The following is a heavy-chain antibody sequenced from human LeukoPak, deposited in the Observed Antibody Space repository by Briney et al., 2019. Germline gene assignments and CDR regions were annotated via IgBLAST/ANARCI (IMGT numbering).Heavy chain of an antibody. J-gene: IGHJ4*02. CDR2: INPNSGGT. V-gene: IGHV1-2*02. Sequence: ASVKVSCKASGYTFTGYYIHWVREAPGQGLEWMGRINPNSGGTNYAQKLQGRVTMTRDTSISTAYMELSRLRSDDTAVYYCARDCEHLASGWPGCFDYWGQGTLVTVSS. CDR3: ARDCEHLASGWPGCFDY. D-gene: IGHD6-25*01. CDR1: GYTFTGYY.